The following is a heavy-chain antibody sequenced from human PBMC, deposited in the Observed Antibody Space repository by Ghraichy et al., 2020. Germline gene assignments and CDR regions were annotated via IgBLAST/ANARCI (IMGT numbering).Heavy chain of an antibody. CDR2: VHSSGST. CDR3: ARRMTVVRDTDYFDS. CDR1: GGSISNFY. D-gene: IGHD3-10*02. Sequence: SETPSLTCNVAGGSISNFYWSWIRQPPGKGLEWIGYVHSSGSTNYNPSLKSRVTFSLDTARNQLSLNLTSLTAADTAVYYCARRMTVVRDTDYFDSWGQGTLVTVS. V-gene: IGHV4-59*08. J-gene: IGHJ4*01.